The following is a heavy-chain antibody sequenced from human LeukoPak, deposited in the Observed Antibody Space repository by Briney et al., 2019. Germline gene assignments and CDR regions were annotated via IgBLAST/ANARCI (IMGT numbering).Heavy chain of an antibody. CDR2: ISSSSSYI. CDR1: GFTFSSYS. J-gene: IGHJ4*02. Sequence: GGSLRLSCAASGFTFSSYSMNWVRQAPGKGLEWVSSISSSSSYIYYADSVKGRFTISRDNSKNTLYLQMNSLRAEDTAVYYCAKDSKWVVPVWGQGTLVTVSS. CDR3: AKDSKWVVPV. V-gene: IGHV3-21*04. D-gene: IGHD2-2*01.